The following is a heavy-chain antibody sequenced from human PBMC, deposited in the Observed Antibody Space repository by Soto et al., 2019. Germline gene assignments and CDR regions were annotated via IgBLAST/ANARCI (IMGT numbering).Heavy chain of an antibody. J-gene: IGHJ6*02. CDR1: GGSISRIGYY. D-gene: IGHD3-3*01. Sequence: SETLSLTCTVSGGSISRIGYYWGWVRQPPGKGLEWIGSIYYNGVAHYSPSLETRLTISVDTSKNHFSLKLNSVTAADTAVYYCARNYDFWSGYLKSYYGMDVWGQGTTVTVS. V-gene: IGHV4-39*02. CDR3: ARNYDFWSGYLKSYYGMDV. CDR2: IYYNGVA.